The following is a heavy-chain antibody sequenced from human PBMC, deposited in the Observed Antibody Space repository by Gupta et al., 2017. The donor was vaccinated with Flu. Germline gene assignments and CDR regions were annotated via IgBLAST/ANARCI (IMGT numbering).Heavy chain of an antibody. J-gene: IGHJ4*02. Sequence: EVQLVESGGGLVKPGGSLRLSCAASGLPFSSYSMNWLRQAPGKGLEWVSSISSSSSYIYYADSVKGRFTISRDNAKNSLYLQMNSLRAEDTAVYYCARTTVGAYYFDYWGQGTLVTVSS. V-gene: IGHV3-21*01. CDR1: GLPFSSYS. CDR3: ARTTVGAYYFDY. CDR2: ISSSSSYI. D-gene: IGHD4-23*01.